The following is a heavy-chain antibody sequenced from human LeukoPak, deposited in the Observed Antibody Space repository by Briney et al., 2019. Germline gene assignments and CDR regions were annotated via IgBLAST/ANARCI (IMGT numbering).Heavy chain of an antibody. CDR3: ARVKDYDFWSGYCFDY. D-gene: IGHD3-3*01. J-gene: IGHJ4*02. Sequence: ASVKVSCKASGYTFTGYYMHWVRQAPGQGLEWMGWINPNSGGTNYAQKFQGRVTVTRDTSISTAYMELSRLRPDDTAVYYCARVKDYDFWSGYCFDYWGQGTLVTVSS. V-gene: IGHV1-2*02. CDR1: GYTFTGYY. CDR2: INPNSGGT.